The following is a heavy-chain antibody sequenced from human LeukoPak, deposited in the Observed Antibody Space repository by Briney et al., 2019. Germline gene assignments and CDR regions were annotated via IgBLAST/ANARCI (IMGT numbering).Heavy chain of an antibody. CDR3: AGHILGGNFDS. D-gene: IGHD4-23*01. J-gene: IGHJ4*02. CDR1: GDSISDYY. CDR2: ISYSGNT. V-gene: IGHV4-59*08. Sequence: PSETLSLTCPVSGDSISDYYWSWIRQPPGKGLEWIGYISYSGNTNYNPSLKSRVTISFDTSNNQFSLKLTSVTAADSAVYYCAGHILGGNFDSWGQGTLVTASS.